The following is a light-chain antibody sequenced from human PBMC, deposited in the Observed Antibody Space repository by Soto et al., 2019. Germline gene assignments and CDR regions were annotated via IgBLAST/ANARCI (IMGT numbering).Light chain of an antibody. CDR1: QSISRG. V-gene: IGKV1-5*01. CDR3: QQYNSYT. CDR2: DAS. Sequence: DIQMTQSPSTLSAFVGDRVTITCRASQSISRGLAWYQQKPGKAPKLLIYDASSLESGVPSRFSGSGSGTEFTLTISSLQPDDFATYYCQQYNSYTFGQGTKLEIK. J-gene: IGKJ2*01.